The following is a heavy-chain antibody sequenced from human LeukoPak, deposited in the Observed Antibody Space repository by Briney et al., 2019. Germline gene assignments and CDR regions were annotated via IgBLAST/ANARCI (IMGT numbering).Heavy chain of an antibody. CDR3: ARAPTIAAAANWFDP. Sequence: ASVKVSCKASGYTFTGYYMHWVRQAPGQGLEWMGWINPNSGGTNYAQKFQGWVTMTRDTSISTAYMELSRLRSDDTAVYYCARAPTIAAAANWFDPWGQGALVTVSS. CDR2: INPNSGGT. V-gene: IGHV1-2*04. J-gene: IGHJ5*02. CDR1: GYTFTGYY. D-gene: IGHD6-13*01.